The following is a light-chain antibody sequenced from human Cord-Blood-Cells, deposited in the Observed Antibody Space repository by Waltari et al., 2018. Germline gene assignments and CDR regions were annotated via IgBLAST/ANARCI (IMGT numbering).Light chain of an antibody. V-gene: IGLV2-14*01. CDR3: SSYTSSSTWV. CDR2: DVS. CDR1: SSHVGGYNY. Sequence: QSALTQPASVSGSPGQSITISCTGTSSHVGGYNYVSWYQQHPGKAPKLMIYDVSKRPSGVSNRFSGPKSGNTASLTISGLQAEDEADYYCSSYTSSSTWVFGGGTKLTVL. J-gene: IGLJ3*02.